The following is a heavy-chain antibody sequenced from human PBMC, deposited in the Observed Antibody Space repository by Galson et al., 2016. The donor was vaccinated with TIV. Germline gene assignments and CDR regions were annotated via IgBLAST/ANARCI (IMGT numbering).Heavy chain of an antibody. CDR3: ARDRVVDATYYFYYYGMDV. J-gene: IGHJ6*02. V-gene: IGHV3-66*01. CDR2: ISDGGKT. Sequence: SLRLSCAASGFSVSINYMTWVRQAPGKGLEWVSLISDGGKTYYADSVKGRFAISRDNSKNTVYLQMNSLRVEDAGVYHCARDRVVDATYYFYYYGMDVWGQGTAVTVSS. CDR1: GFSVSINY. D-gene: IGHD2-15*01.